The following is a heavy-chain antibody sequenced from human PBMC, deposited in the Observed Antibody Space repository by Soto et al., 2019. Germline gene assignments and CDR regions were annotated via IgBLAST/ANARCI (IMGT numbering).Heavy chain of an antibody. CDR3: ASGNYDFWSGYYYYYGMDV. J-gene: IGHJ6*02. V-gene: IGHV1-3*01. Sequence: ASLKLGCKTSGYTLTSDAIHWVRKATGQRLEWMGWINAGNGNTKYSQKFQGRVTITRDTSASTAYMELSSLRSEDTAVYYCASGNYDFWSGYYYYYGMDVWGQGTTVTVSS. D-gene: IGHD3-3*01. CDR2: INAGNGNT. CDR1: GYTLTSDA.